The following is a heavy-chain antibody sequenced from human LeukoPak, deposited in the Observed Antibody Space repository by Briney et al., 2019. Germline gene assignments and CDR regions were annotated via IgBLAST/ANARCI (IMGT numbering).Heavy chain of an antibody. J-gene: IGHJ4*02. V-gene: IGHV3-21*01. D-gene: IGHD3-10*01. CDR2: ISSSSSYI. CDR1: GFTFSSYS. CDR3: ARDTDYYGSGSLPIDY. Sequence: PGGSLRLSRAASGFTFSSYSMNWVRQAPGKGLEWVSSISSSSSYIYYADSVKGRFTISRDNAKNSLYLQMNSLRAEDTAVYYCARDTDYYGSGSLPIDYWGQGTLVTVSS.